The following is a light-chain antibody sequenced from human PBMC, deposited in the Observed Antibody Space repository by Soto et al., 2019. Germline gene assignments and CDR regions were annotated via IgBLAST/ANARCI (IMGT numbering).Light chain of an antibody. Sequence: EMTLSPGAVSVKKEERVTLSCRASQSVGNNLAWHQQKPGQAPRLLIYGASTRATGFPARFSGSGSGTEFTLRISCVQSEDFVIHYCQLSECLLIRLGQGTRLEIK. CDR2: GAS. CDR1: QSVGNN. J-gene: IGKJ5*01. V-gene: IGKV3-15*01. CDR3: QLSECLLIR.